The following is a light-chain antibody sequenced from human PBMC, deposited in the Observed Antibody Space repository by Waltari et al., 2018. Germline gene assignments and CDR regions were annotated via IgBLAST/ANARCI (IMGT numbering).Light chain of an antibody. Sequence: EIALTQSPATLSLSPGERATLPCRASQRLTSSLGWYQQRPGQAPRLLIYGASIRATGLPARFSGSGSGTEFTLTISSLQSEDFAVYYCQQYNNWPPWTFGQGTKVEIK. CDR2: GAS. V-gene: IGKV3-15*01. CDR1: QRLTSS. J-gene: IGKJ1*01. CDR3: QQYNNWPPWT.